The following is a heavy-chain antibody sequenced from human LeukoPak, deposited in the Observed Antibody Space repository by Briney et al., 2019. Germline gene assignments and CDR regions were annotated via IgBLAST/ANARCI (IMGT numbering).Heavy chain of an antibody. CDR3: ARGRSSWVNNWFDP. D-gene: IGHD6-13*01. CDR2: ISAYNGNT. CDR1: GYTFTSYG. Sequence: ASVKVSCKASGYTFTSYGISWVRQAPGQGLEWMGWISAYNGNTNYAQKLQGRVTMTADTSTSTAYMELRSLRSDDTAVYYCARGRSSWVNNWFDPWGQGTLVTVSS. J-gene: IGHJ5*02. V-gene: IGHV1-18*01.